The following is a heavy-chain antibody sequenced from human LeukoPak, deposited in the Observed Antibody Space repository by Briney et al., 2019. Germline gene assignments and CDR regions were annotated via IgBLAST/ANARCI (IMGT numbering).Heavy chain of an antibody. J-gene: IGHJ3*02. V-gene: IGHV1-2*04. Sequence: ASVKVSCKASGYTFTGYHIHWVRQAPGQGLEWMGWINPKSGGTNYAQKFEGWVTMTRDTSMSTVYMELSRLTSDDTAVYYCARDSGWEVVLYASEIWGQGTMVTVSS. D-gene: IGHD1-26*01. CDR1: GYTFTGYH. CDR3: ARDSGWEVVLYASEI. CDR2: INPKSGGT.